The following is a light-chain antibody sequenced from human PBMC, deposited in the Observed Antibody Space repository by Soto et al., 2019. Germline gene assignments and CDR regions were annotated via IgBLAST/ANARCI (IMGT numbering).Light chain of an antibody. Sequence: DIQMTQSPSSLSASIGDTVTIACRASQRISTHLNWYQQKPGKAPNLLIYAASNLHGGVPSRFSGSGSGTNFILTISSLQAEDIATYYCQQSHRTPVTFGGGTKVEIE. CDR3: QQSHRTPVT. V-gene: IGKV1-39*01. CDR1: QRISTH. CDR2: AAS. J-gene: IGKJ4*01.